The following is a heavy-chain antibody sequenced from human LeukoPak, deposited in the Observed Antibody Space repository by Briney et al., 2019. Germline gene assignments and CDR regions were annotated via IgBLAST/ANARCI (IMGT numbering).Heavy chain of an antibody. V-gene: IGHV1-8*01. Sequence: ASVKVSCKASGYTFTSYDINWVRQATGQGLEWMGWVNPNSGHTGYAQKFQGRVTMTRNTSISTAYMELSSLRSDDTAVYYCASLCGYSYGKGVGYYMDVWGKGTTVTVSS. CDR2: VNPNSGHT. CDR3: ASLCGYSYGKGVGYYMDV. CDR1: GYTFTSYD. J-gene: IGHJ6*03. D-gene: IGHD5-18*01.